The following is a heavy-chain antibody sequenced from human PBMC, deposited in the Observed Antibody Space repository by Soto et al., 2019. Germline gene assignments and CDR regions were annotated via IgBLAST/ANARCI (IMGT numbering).Heavy chain of an antibody. J-gene: IGHJ4*02. Sequence: GASVKADCKASGYTLTGYYMHWVRQAPGQGLEWMGWMNSNNGGTNYAQKLQGRVTMTRDTSTNTAYMELSRLRSDDTAVYYCARRNAVAGSKMYYFDYWGQGTLVTVSS. CDR3: ARRNAVAGSKMYYFDY. V-gene: IGHV1-2*02. D-gene: IGHD6-19*01. CDR1: GYTLTGYY. CDR2: MNSNNGGT.